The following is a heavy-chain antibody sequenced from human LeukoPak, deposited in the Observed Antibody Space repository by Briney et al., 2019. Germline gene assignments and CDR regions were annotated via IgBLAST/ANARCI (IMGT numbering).Heavy chain of an antibody. D-gene: IGHD2-21*02. Sequence: SETLSLTCAVYGGSFSGYYWSWIRQPPGKGLEWIGEINHSGSTNYNPSLKSRVTISVDTSKNQFSLKLSSVTAADTAVYYCARGSHIVVVTATTGPYYFDHWGQGTLVTVSS. CDR2: INHSGST. V-gene: IGHV4-34*01. J-gene: IGHJ4*02. CDR1: GGSFSGYY. CDR3: ARGSHIVVVTATTGPYYFDH.